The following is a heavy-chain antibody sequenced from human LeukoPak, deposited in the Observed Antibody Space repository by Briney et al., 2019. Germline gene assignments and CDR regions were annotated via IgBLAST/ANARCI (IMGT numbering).Heavy chain of an antibody. Sequence: GVLRLSCAASGFTFSTYSMNWVRQPPGKGLEWVSSMCSGSSFIYYADSVNGRFTISRDTDKNSLYLQMNSLRAEDTAVYYCAGSDTTGYTPREWDYWYFDLWGRGTLVTVSS. CDR1: GFTFSTYS. J-gene: IGHJ2*01. V-gene: IGHV3-21*01. CDR3: AGSDTTGYTPREWDYWYFDL. CDR2: MCSGSSFI. D-gene: IGHD1-1*01.